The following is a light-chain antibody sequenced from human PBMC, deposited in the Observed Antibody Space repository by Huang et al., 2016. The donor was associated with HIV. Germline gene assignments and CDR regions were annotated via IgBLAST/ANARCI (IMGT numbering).Light chain of an antibody. CDR2: STS. CDR1: QSLSNN. Sequence: EILMTQSPATLSVSPGERATLFCRASQSLSNNLAWYQQKPGQPPRLLIYSTSTRATDVPARFSGSGSWTEFTLTISSLQSEDFALYYCQQCNNWPYTFGQGTKLEIK. J-gene: IGKJ2*01. V-gene: IGKV3-15*01. CDR3: QQCNNWPYT.